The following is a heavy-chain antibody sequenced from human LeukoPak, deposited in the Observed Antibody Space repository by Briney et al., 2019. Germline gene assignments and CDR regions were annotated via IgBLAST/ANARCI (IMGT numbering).Heavy chain of an antibody. CDR2: MNPNSGNT. CDR3: AKCLFQVGYFDY. V-gene: IGHV1-8*01. CDR1: GYTFTSYD. Sequence: GASVKVSCKASGYTFTSYDINWVRQATGQGLEWMGWMNPNSGNTGYAQKFQGRVTMTRNTSISTAYMELSSLRSEDTAVYYCAKCLFQVGYFDYWGQGTLVTVSS. J-gene: IGHJ4*02. D-gene: IGHD3-16*01.